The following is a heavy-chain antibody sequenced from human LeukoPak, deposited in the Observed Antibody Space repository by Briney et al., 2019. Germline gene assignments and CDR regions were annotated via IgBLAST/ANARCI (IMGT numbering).Heavy chain of an antibody. CDR3: ARWSSGWEFDY. J-gene: IGHJ4*02. Sequence: GGSLRLSCAASGFSFSDSWMTWVRQGPGKGLQWVAHIKEDGSDKYYVDSLKGRFTTSRDNTKTSLYLQMNSLRAEDTAVYYCARWSSGWEFDYWGQGILVSVSS. CDR1: GFSFSDSW. D-gene: IGHD6-19*01. CDR2: IKEDGSDK. V-gene: IGHV3-7*05.